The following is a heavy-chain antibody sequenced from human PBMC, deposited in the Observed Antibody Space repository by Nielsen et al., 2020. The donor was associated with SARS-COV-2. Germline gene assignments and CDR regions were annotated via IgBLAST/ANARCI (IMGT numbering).Heavy chain of an antibody. D-gene: IGHD2-15*01. V-gene: IGHV3-30*18. J-gene: IGHJ4*02. CDR3: AKDWTAIVVVPSGGVDY. CDR1: GFTFSTYG. Sequence: SCAASGFTFSTYGMHWVRQAPGKGLEWVAAISYDGSNKYYVDSVKGRFTISRANSKNTLYLQMSSLREEDTAVYYCAKDWTAIVVVPSGGVDYWGQGTLVTVSS. CDR2: ISYDGSNK.